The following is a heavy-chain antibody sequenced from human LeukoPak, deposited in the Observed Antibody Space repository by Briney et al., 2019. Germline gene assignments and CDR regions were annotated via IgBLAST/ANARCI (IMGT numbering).Heavy chain of an antibody. J-gene: IGHJ4*02. D-gene: IGHD3-9*01. CDR2: ISSSSSTI. CDR1: GFTFSSYS. CDR3: ARGGIAYYDILTGYH. Sequence: GSLRLSCAASGFTFSSYSMNWVRQAPGKGLEWVSYISSSSSTIYYADSVKCRFTISRDNAKNSLYLQMNSLRDEDTAVYYCARGGIAYYDILTGYHWGQGTLVTVSS. V-gene: IGHV3-48*02.